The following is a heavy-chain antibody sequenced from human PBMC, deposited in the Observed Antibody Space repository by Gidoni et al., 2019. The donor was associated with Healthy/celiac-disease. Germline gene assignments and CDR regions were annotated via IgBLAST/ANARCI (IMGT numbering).Heavy chain of an antibody. Sequence: QVQLVESGGGLVKPAGSLRLSCSASGFTFSDYYMSWIRQAPGKGLEWVSYISSSGSTIYYADSVKGRFTISRDNAKNSLYLQMNSLRAEDTAVYYCARDQYYYDSSGYYYYYGMDVWGQGTTVTVSS. J-gene: IGHJ6*02. CDR1: GFTFSDYY. CDR2: ISSSGSTI. CDR3: ARDQYYYDSSGYYYYYGMDV. D-gene: IGHD3-22*01. V-gene: IGHV3-11*01.